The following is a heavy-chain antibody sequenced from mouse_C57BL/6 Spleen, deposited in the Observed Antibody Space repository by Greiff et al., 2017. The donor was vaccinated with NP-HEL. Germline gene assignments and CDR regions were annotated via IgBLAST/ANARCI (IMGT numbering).Heavy chain of an antibody. Sequence: EVHLVESGGGLVKPGGSLKLSCAASGFTFSDYGMHWVRQAPEKGLEWVAYISSGSSTIYYADTVKGRFTISRDNAKNTLFLQMTSLRSEDTAMYYCAREDDGYSAWFAYWGQGTLVTVSA. CDR3: AREDDGYSAWFAY. CDR1: GFTFSDYG. CDR2: ISSGSSTI. D-gene: IGHD2-3*01. J-gene: IGHJ3*01. V-gene: IGHV5-17*01.